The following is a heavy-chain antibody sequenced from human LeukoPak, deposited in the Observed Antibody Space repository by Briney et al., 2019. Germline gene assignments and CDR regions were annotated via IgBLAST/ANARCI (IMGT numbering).Heavy chain of an antibody. V-gene: IGHV4-39*01. J-gene: IGHJ4*02. Sequence: SETLSLTCTVSGGSISSNSYYWGWIRQPPGKGLEWIGSIYYSGITYYNPSLKSRVTISVDTSKNQFSLRLSSVTAADTAVYYCASWGATHHYFDSWGRGTLVTVSS. CDR1: GGSISSNSYY. CDR3: ASWGATHHYFDS. D-gene: IGHD1-26*01. CDR2: IYYSGIT.